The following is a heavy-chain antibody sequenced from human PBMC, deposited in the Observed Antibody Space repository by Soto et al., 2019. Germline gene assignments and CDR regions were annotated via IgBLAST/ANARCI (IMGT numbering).Heavy chain of an antibody. Sequence: PSETLSLTCAVYGGSFSGYYWSWIRQPPGKGLEWIGEINHSGSTNYNPSLKSRVTISVDTSKNQFSLKLSSVTAADTAVYYCARRPAQGYCSGGSCYIFDYWGQGTLVTVSS. V-gene: IGHV4-34*01. D-gene: IGHD2-15*01. CDR2: INHSGST. CDR3: ARRPAQGYCSGGSCYIFDY. CDR1: GGSFSGYY. J-gene: IGHJ4*02.